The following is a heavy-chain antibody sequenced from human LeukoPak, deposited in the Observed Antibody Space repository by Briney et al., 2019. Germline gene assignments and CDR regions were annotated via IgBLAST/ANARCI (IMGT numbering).Heavy chain of an antibody. J-gene: IGHJ4*02. CDR2: ITASGGST. CDR3: AKEPPGTLES. CDR1: GFTFSSYA. V-gene: IGHV3-23*01. Sequence: PGGSLRLSCAASGFTFSSYAMNWVRQAPGKGLEWVSVITASGGSTNYADSVKGRFTISRDNFKNTLYLQMNSLRAEDTAVYYCAKEPPGTLESWGQGTLVTVSS.